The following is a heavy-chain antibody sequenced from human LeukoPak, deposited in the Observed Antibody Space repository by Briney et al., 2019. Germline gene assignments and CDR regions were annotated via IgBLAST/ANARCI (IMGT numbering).Heavy chain of an antibody. D-gene: IGHD3-22*01. J-gene: IGHJ4*02. CDR3: ARDLYYYDSSGYYDY. V-gene: IGHV3-33*08. CDR2: IWYDGSNK. CDR1: GFTFSSYG. Sequence: GGSLRLSCVASGFTFSSYGMHWVRQAPGKGLEWVAVIWYDGSNKYYADSVKGRFTISRDNSKNTLYLQMNSLRAEDTAVYYCARDLYYYDSSGYYDYWGQGTLVTVSS.